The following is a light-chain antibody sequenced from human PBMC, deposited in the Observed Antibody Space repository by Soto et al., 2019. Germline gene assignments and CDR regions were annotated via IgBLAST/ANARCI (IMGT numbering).Light chain of an antibody. Sequence: EIVLTQSPGTLSLSPGERATLSCRASQSLSSSYLAWYQQKPGQAPRLLISGASSRATGIPVRFSGSGSGTDFTLTISRLEPEDVAIYYCQQYGSSPWTFGPGTKVEIK. CDR2: GAS. CDR1: QSLSSSY. CDR3: QQYGSSPWT. V-gene: IGKV3-20*01. J-gene: IGKJ1*01.